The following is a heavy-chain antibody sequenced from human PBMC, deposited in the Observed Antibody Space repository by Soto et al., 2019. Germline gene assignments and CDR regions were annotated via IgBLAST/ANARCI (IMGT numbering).Heavy chain of an antibody. V-gene: IGHV3-21*01. D-gene: IGHD6-13*01. CDR2: ISSSSSYI. Sequence: EVQLVESGGGLVKPGGSLRLSCAASGFTFSSYSMNWVRQAPGKGLEWVSSISSSSSYIYYADSVKGRFTISRDNAKNSLYLQMNRLRAEDTAVYYCARDQPIAEAGQDAFYIWGQGTMVTVSS. J-gene: IGHJ3*02. CDR1: GFTFSSYS. CDR3: ARDQPIAEAGQDAFYI.